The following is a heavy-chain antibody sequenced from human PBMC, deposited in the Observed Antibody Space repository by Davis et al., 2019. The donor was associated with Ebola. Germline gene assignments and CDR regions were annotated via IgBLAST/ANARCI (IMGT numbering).Heavy chain of an antibody. CDR3: ARGDGYNFWDS. Sequence: GESLKISCTTSGFPFGNYRMSWVRQAPGKGLEWIGFIRSKASGGTTKYATSVEGRFTISRDNSKNTLYLQMDSLRAEDTALYYCARGDGYNFWDSWGQGTLVTVSS. V-gene: IGHV3-49*02. J-gene: IGHJ4*02. D-gene: IGHD5-24*01. CDR1: GFPFGNYR. CDR2: IRSKASGGTT.